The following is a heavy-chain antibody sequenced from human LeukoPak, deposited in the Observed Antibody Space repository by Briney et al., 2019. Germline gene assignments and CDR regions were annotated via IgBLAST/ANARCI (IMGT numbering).Heavy chain of an antibody. CDR3: AKGSRLREAGSYRF. CDR2: IIPIFDTP. D-gene: IGHD3-16*02. V-gene: IGHV1-69*06. Sequence: SVKVSCKVSGGIFDSYAINWVRQAPGQGLEWLGRIIPIFDTPNYAQTFQGRVTISADKSTRTVYMELTSLRSEDTALYYCAKGSRLREAGSYRFWGQGTLVTVSS. J-gene: IGHJ4*02. CDR1: GGIFDSYA.